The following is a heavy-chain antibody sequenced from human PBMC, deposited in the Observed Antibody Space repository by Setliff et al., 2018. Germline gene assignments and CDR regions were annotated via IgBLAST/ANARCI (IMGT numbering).Heavy chain of an antibody. CDR2: INPNSGGT. V-gene: IGHV1-2*02. CDR3: ARGGGSSSWYDAFDI. Sequence: GASVKVSCKASGYTFTGYYMHWVRRASGQGLEWMGWINPNSGGTNYAQKFQGRVTMTRDTSISTAYMELSRLRSDDTAVYYCARGGGSSSWYDAFDIWGQGTMVTVSS. J-gene: IGHJ3*02. D-gene: IGHD6-13*01. CDR1: GYTFTGYY.